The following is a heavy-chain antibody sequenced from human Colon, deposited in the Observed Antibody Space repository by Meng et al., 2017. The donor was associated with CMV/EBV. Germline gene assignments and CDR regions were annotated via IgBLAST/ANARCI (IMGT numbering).Heavy chain of an antibody. J-gene: IGHJ4*02. CDR3: ARRTGTTIDY. CDR1: GFTFSSYA. CDR2: LSYDSATK. Sequence: GESLKISCAASGFTFSSYAMHWIRRIPGKGLESVTFLSYDSATKYYADSVKGRFTISRDNSNNLLYLQMDSLRAEDTAIYYCARRTGTTIDYWGQGTLVTVSS. V-gene: IGHV3-30*04. D-gene: IGHD1-7*01.